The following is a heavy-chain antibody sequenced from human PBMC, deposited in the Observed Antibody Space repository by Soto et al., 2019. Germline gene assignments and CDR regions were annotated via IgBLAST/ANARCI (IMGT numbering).Heavy chain of an antibody. D-gene: IGHD3-3*01. J-gene: IGHJ4*02. CDR1: GFPISDYY. V-gene: IGHV3-11*01. Sequence: LRLSCGASGFPISDYYMSWIRQAPGKGLEWVSYISSSGSTIYYADSVKGRFTISRDNAKNSLYLQMNSLRAEDTAVYYCARDLRFLDFPHFDYWGQGTLVTVSS. CDR3: ARDLRFLDFPHFDY. CDR2: ISSSGSTI.